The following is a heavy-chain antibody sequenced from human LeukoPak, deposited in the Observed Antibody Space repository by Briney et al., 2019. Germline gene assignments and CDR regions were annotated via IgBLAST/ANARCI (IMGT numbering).Heavy chain of an antibody. D-gene: IGHD5-12*01. CDR3: ARGEWVATIGRYYYYMDV. Sequence: SETLSLTCTVSGGSISSYYWSWIRQPAGKGLEWIGRIYTSGSTNYNPSLKSRVTMSVDTSKNQFSLKLSYVTAADTAVYYCARGEWVATIGRYYYYMDVWGKGTTVTISS. J-gene: IGHJ6*03. V-gene: IGHV4-4*07. CDR2: IYTSGST. CDR1: GGSISSYY.